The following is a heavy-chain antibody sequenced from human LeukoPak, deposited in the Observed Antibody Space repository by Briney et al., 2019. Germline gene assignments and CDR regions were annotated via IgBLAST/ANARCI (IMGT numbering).Heavy chain of an antibody. D-gene: IGHD6-13*01. J-gene: IGHJ4*02. V-gene: IGHV1-69*13. CDR2: IIPIFGTA. CDR3: AVMYSSSWYPLGY. Sequence: SVKVSCKASGGTFSSYAISWVRQAPGQGLEWMGGIIPIFGTANYAQKFQGRVTITADESTSTAYMELSSLRSEDTAVYYCAVMYSSSWYPLGYWGQGTLVTVSS. CDR1: GGTFSSYA.